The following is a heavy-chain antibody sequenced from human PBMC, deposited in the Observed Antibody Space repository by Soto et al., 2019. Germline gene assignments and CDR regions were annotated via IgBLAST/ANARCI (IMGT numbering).Heavy chain of an antibody. CDR3: ARARDVVVPAATYYYYGMDV. Sequence: PXDSLTISCKGSGYSFTSYWIGLVRQMPGKGLEWMGIIYPGDSDTRYSPSFQGQVTISADKSISTAYLQWSSLKASDTAMYYCARARDVVVPAATYYYYGMDVWGQGTTVTVSS. D-gene: IGHD2-2*01. CDR1: GYSFTSYW. J-gene: IGHJ6*02. CDR2: IYPGDSDT. V-gene: IGHV5-51*01.